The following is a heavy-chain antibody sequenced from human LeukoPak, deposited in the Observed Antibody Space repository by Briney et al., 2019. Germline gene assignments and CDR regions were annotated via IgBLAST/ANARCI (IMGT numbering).Heavy chain of an antibody. CDR2: INHSGST. V-gene: IGHV4-34*01. CDR1: GGSLSGYY. Sequence: PSETLSLTCAVYGGSLSGYYWSWIRQPPGKGLEWIGEINHSGSTNYNPSLKSRVTISVDTSKNQFSLKLSSVTAADTAVYYCAREDSSGYPHDAFDIWGQGTMVTVSS. CDR3: AREDSSGYPHDAFDI. D-gene: IGHD3-22*01. J-gene: IGHJ3*02.